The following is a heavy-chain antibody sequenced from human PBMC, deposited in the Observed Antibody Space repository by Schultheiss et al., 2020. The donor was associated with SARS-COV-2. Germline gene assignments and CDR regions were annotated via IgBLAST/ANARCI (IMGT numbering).Heavy chain of an antibody. D-gene: IGHD6-13*01. CDR2: IYYSGST. V-gene: IGHV4-59*08. Sequence: SETLSLTCTVSGGSIISYYWSWIRQPPGKGLEWIGYIYYSGSTNYNPSLKSRVTISVDTSKNQFSLKLSSVTAADTAVYYCARQMIVAAAGGWFDPWGQGTLVTVSS. CDR1: GGSIISYY. CDR3: ARQMIVAAAGGWFDP. J-gene: IGHJ5*02.